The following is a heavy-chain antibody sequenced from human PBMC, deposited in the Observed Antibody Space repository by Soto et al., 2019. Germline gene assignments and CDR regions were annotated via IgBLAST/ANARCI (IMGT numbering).Heavy chain of an antibody. CDR3: ARYSPYSSNWDGSPAETRGGACDS. J-gene: IGHJ3*02. V-gene: IGHV1-69*01. Sequence: QVQLVQSGAEVKKPGSSVQVSCKTSGGTFSNYAIAWVRQAPGQVLEWMGGIIPMLRTAHYAQRFQGRVTITADGSTNTAFMEVTSLRSEATSVSFCARYSPYSSNWDGSPAETRGGACDSWGQGTMVIVSS. D-gene: IGHD6-13*01. CDR2: IIPMLRTA. CDR1: GGTFSNYA.